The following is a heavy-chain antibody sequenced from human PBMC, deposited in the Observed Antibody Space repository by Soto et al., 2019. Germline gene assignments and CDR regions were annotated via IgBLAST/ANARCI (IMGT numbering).Heavy chain of an antibody. CDR2: IWYDGSNK. CDR3: ARDWGHSSGYPT. V-gene: IGHV3-33*01. CDR1: GFTFSSYG. J-gene: IGHJ5*02. D-gene: IGHD3-22*01. Sequence: QVQLVEFGGGVVQPGRSLRLSCAASGFTFSSYGMHWVRQTPGKGLEWVAVIWYDGSNKYYADSVKGRFTISRDNSNNTVYLQMNSVRAEDTAVYYCARDWGHSSGYPTWGQGTLVTVSS.